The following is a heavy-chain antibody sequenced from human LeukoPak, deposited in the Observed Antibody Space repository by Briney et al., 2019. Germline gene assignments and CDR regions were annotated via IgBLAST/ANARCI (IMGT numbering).Heavy chain of an antibody. V-gene: IGHV4-30-4*08. J-gene: IGHJ4*02. CDR2: IYYSGST. Sequence: SETLSLTCTVSGGSISSGDFYWRWVRQPPGKGLEWIGYIYYSGSTYYNPSLKSRVTISVDTSKNQFSLKLSSVTAADTAVYYCAGSSYYYDSSGYYLYYFDYWGQGTLVTVSS. CDR1: GGSISSGDFY. CDR3: AGSSYYYDSSGYYLYYFDY. D-gene: IGHD3-22*01.